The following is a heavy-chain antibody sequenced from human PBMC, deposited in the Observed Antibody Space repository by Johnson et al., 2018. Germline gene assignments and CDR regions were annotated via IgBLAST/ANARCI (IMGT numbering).Heavy chain of an antibody. J-gene: IGHJ6*03. CDR2: VSSSSSTI. D-gene: IGHD6-19*01. Sequence: EVQLVQSGGGLVQPGGSLRLSCAASGFTFSSSTMNWVRQAPGKGLEWVAYVSSSSSTIYYAASVKARFTISRDNARNSLYLQMNSLRAEDTAVYYCAKHHSSGPTYYYYYYMDVWGKGTTVTVSS. V-gene: IGHV3-48*01. CDR1: GFTFSSST. CDR3: AKHHSSGPTYYYYYYMDV.